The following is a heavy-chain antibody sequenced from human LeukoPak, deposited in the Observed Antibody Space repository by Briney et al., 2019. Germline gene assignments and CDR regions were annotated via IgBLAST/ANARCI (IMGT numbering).Heavy chain of an antibody. CDR3: TRRKLYCSSTSCSHDAFDI. V-gene: IGHV3-73*01. D-gene: IGHD2-2*01. J-gene: IGHJ3*02. CDR1: GFTFSGSS. Sequence: SGGSLRLSWAASGFTFSGSSMHWVRQASGKGLEWVGRIRSKANSYATTYAASVKGRFTISRDDSKNTAYLQMNSLKTEDTAVYYCTRRKLYCSSTSCSHDAFDIWGQGTMVTVSS. CDR2: IRSKANSYAT.